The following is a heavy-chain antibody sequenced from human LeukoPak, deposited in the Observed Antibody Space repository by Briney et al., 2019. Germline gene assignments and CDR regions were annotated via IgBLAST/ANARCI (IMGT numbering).Heavy chain of an antibody. CDR2: IYYSGST. Sequence: PSETLSLTCTVSGGSISSSSYYWGWIRQPPGKGLEWIGYIYYSGSTNYNPSLKSRVTISVDTSKNQFSLKLSSVTAADTAVYYCARAGGSYRGDNWFDPWGQGTLVTVSS. J-gene: IGHJ5*02. CDR3: ARAGGSYRGDNWFDP. V-gene: IGHV4-61*05. D-gene: IGHD1-26*01. CDR1: GGSISSSSYY.